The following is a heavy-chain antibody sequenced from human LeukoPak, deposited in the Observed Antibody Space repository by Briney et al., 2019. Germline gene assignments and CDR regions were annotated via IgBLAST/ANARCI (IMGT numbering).Heavy chain of an antibody. V-gene: IGHV3-9*01. CDR2: ISWNSGSI. D-gene: IGHD3-10*01. CDR3: AKQAGYGSDSGFDP. J-gene: IGHJ5*02. Sequence: AGGSLRLSCAASGFTFDDYAMHWVRQAPGKGLEWVSGISWNSGSIGYADSVKGRFTISRDNSKNTLYLQMNSLRAEDTAVYYCAKQAGYGSDSGFDPWGQGTLVTVSS. CDR1: GFTFDDYA.